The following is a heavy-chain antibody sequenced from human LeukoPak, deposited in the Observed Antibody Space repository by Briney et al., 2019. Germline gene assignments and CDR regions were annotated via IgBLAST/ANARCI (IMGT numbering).Heavy chain of an antibody. J-gene: IGHJ4*02. V-gene: IGHV3-23*01. CDR1: AFTFSSYA. CDR3: AKDRDGYGSTSFDY. CDR2: ISGSGVYT. D-gene: IGHD6-13*01. Sequence: PGGSLRLSCAASAFTFSSYAMAWVRQARGKGLEYVSGISGSGVYTYYADSVKGRFTISRDNSKNTIYLQMNSLRSEDTAVYYCAKDRDGYGSTSFDYWGQGTLVTVSS.